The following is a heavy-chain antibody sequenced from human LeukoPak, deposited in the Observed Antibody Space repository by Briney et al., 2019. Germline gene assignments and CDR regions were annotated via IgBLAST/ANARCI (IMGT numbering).Heavy chain of an antibody. J-gene: IGHJ4*02. CDR2: TYSSGNT. D-gene: IGHD3-22*01. CDR1: GFTVDRNY. V-gene: IGHV3-66*03. CDR3: AREGVYDSSGFDC. Sequence: PGGSLRLSCAASGFTVDRNYMSWVRQAPGKGLEWVSVTYSSGNTYYRDSVKGRFTISRDRSKNTLYLQMNSLNSEDTAVYYCAREGVYDSSGFDCWGQGTLVTVSS.